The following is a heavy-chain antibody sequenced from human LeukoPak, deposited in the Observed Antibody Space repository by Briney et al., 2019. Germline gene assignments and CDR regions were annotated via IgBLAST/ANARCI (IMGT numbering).Heavy chain of an antibody. CDR1: DGSINSYY. J-gene: IGHJ3*02. D-gene: IGHD1-7*01. V-gene: IGHV4-59*01. CDR3: ARATGTTRNAFDI. CDR2: VHYSGST. Sequence: PSETLSLTCTDSDGSINSYYWSWIRQSPGKGLEWIGYVHYSGSTNYNPSLKSRVTISVDTSKKQVSLKLNSVTAVDTAVYYCARATGTTRNAFDIWGQGTMVIVSS.